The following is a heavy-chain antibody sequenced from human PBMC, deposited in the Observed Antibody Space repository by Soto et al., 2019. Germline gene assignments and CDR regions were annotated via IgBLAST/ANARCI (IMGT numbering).Heavy chain of an antibody. CDR1: GYTFTSYG. Sequence: ASVKVSCKASGYTFTSYGISWVRQAPGQGLEWMGWISAYNGNTNYAQKLQGRVTMTTDTSTSTAYMELRSLRSDDTAVYYCARGPTYYDFWSGYPPPRTYGMDVWGQGTTVTVSS. V-gene: IGHV1-18*01. CDR2: ISAYNGNT. D-gene: IGHD3-3*01. CDR3: ARGPTYYDFWSGYPPPRTYGMDV. J-gene: IGHJ6*02.